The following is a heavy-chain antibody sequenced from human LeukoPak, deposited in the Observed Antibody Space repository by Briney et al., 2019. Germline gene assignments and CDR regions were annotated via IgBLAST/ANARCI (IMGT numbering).Heavy chain of an antibody. CDR1: GGSVSGYY. D-gene: IGHD1-7*01. Sequence: PSETLSLTCVVSGGSVSGYYWGWIRQPPGRGLEWIGYVYYSGSTNYNPSFKSRITISVDTSRNQFSLQLSSVTAADTAVYYCARAPRELELPPYYYYYGMDVWGQGTTVTVSS. CDR3: ARAPRELELPPYYYYYGMDV. V-gene: IGHV4-59*02. J-gene: IGHJ6*02. CDR2: VYYSGST.